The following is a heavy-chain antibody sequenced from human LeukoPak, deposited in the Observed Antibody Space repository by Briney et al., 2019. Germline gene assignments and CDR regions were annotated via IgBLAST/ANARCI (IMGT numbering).Heavy chain of an antibody. D-gene: IGHD6-13*01. V-gene: IGHV1-3*01. CDR1: GYTFTSYA. J-gene: IGHJ4*02. Sequence: ASVKVSCKASGYTFTSYAMHWVRQAPGQRLERMGWINAGNGNTKYSQKFQGRVTITRDTSASTAYMELSSLRSEDTAVYYCARDPKGDIAAAGPLWGQGTLVTVSS. CDR2: INAGNGNT. CDR3: ARDPKGDIAAAGPL.